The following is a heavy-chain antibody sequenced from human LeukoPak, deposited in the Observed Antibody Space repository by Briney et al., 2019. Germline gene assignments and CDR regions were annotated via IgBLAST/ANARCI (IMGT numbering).Heavy chain of an antibody. J-gene: IGHJ4*02. Sequence: GGSLRLSCAAPGFTVSSNYMSWVRQAPGKGLEWVSVIYSGGSTYYADSVKGRFTISRDNSKNTLYLQMNSLRAEDTAVYYCARDLLGFFDYWGQGTLVTVSS. CDR2: IYSGGST. V-gene: IGHV3-53*01. CDR3: ARDLLGFFDY. CDR1: GFTVSSNY.